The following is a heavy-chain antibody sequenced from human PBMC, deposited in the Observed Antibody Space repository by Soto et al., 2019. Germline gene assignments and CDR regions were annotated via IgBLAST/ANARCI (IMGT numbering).Heavy chain of an antibody. D-gene: IGHD3-3*01. Sequence: ASVKVSCKASGYTFTSFGVSWVRQAPGQGLEWLGWISAYNGNTNYAQKLQGRVTMTTDTSTSTAYMELRSLRSDDTAVYYCARDFGVTIFGVISPPAYWGQGTLVTVSS. V-gene: IGHV1-18*01. CDR3: ARDFGVTIFGVISPPAY. CDR2: ISAYNGNT. CDR1: GYTFTSFG. J-gene: IGHJ4*02.